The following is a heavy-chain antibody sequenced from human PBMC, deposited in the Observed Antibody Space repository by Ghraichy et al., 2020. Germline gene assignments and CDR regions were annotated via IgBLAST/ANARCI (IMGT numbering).Heavy chain of an antibody. V-gene: IGHV3-23*01. CDR3: AKDTRIVGAGQPPGGY. CDR2: ISGSGGIT. Sequence: GGSLRLSCVASGFTLSSYALSWVRQAPGKGLEWVSAISGSGGITSYADSVKGRFTISRDNSKNTLYLQMNSLRDEDTAVYYCAKDTRIVGAGQPPGGYWGQATLVNVS. CDR1: GFTLSSYA. J-gene: IGHJ4*02. D-gene: IGHD6-19*01.